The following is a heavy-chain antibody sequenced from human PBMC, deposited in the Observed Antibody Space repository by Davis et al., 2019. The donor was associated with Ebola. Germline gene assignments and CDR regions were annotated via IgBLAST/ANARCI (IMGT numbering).Heavy chain of an antibody. CDR1: GFTFSSYG. CDR3: ARDQIVYVNYAGIDY. J-gene: IGHJ4*02. Sequence: GESLKISCAASGFTFSSYGMHWVRQAPGKGLEWVAFIRYDGSNKYYADSVKGRFTISRDNSKNTLYLQMNSLRAEDTAICYCARDQIVYVNYAGIDYWGQGTLVAVSS. CDR2: IRYDGSNK. V-gene: IGHV3-30*02. D-gene: IGHD4-23*01.